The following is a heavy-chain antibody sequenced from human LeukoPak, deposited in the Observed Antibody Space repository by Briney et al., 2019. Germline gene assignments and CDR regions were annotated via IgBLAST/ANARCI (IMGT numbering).Heavy chain of an antibody. Sequence: GRSLRLSCAASGFTFSSYGMHWVRRAPGKGLEWVAVISYDGSNKYYADSVKGRFTISRDNSKNTLYLQMNSLRAEDTAVYYCAKDARIAAAGTGYYFDYWGQGTLVTVSS. CDR3: AKDARIAAAGTGYYFDY. CDR2: ISYDGSNK. J-gene: IGHJ4*02. D-gene: IGHD6-13*01. V-gene: IGHV3-30*18. CDR1: GFTFSSYG.